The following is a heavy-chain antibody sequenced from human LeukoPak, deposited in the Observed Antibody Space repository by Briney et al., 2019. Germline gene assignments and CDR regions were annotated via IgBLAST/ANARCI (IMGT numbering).Heavy chain of an antibody. Sequence: SQTLSLTCAISGDXVSSNSAVWNWIRQSPSRGLEWLGRTYYRAKWYNDYAVSVKSRITINPDTSKNQFSLLLNSVTPEDTAVYYCARTSITPTNWGQGTLVTVSS. CDR2: TYYRAKWYN. CDR3: ARTSITPTN. CDR1: GDXVSSNSAV. D-gene: IGHD2-21*02. J-gene: IGHJ4*02. V-gene: IGHV6-1*01.